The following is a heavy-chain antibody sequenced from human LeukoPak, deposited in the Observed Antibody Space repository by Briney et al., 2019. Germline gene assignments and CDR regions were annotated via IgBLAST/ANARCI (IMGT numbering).Heavy chain of an antibody. CDR3: ARDRIYSSGWYGYFDY. CDR2: ISSSGSTI. CDR1: GFTFSSYE. Sequence: PGGSLRLSCAASGFTFSSYEMNWVRQAPGKGLDWVSYISSSGSTIYYADSVKGRFTISRDNAKNSLYLQMNSLRADDTAVYYCARDRIYSSGWYGYFDYWGQGTLVTVSS. J-gene: IGHJ4*02. D-gene: IGHD6-19*01. V-gene: IGHV3-48*03.